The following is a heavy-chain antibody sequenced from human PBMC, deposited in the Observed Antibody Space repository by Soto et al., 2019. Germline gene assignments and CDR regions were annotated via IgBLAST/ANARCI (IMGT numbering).Heavy chain of an antibody. CDR3: ARDLEYSSPWMSVPENFDY. V-gene: IGHV3-74*01. CDR2: INSDGSST. D-gene: IGHD6-6*01. Sequence: EVQLVESGGGLVQPGGSLRLSCAASGFTFSSYWMHWVRQAPGKGLVWVSRINSDGSSTSYADSVKGRFTISRDNAKNTLYLQMNSLRAEDTAVYYCARDLEYSSPWMSVPENFDYWGQGTLVTVSS. J-gene: IGHJ4*02. CDR1: GFTFSSYW.